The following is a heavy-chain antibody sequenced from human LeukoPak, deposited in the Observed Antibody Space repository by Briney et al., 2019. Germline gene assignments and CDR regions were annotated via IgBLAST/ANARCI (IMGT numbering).Heavy chain of an antibody. Sequence: GASVKVSCKASGYTFTSYDINWVRQATGQGLEWMGWMNPNSGNTGYAQKFQGRVTMTRNTSISTAYMELSSLRSEDTAVYYCARGVRELLRLLKHDAFDIWGQGTMVTVSS. CDR3: ARGVRELLRLLKHDAFDI. D-gene: IGHD1-26*01. V-gene: IGHV1-8*01. CDR2: MNPNSGNT. J-gene: IGHJ3*02. CDR1: GYTFTSYD.